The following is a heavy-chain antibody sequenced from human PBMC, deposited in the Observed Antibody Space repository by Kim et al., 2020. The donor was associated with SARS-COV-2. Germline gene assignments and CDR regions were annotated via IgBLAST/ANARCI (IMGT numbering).Heavy chain of an antibody. Sequence: GGSLRLSCTASGFTFGDYAMSWFRQAPGKGLEWVGFIRSKAYGGTTEYAAYVKGRFTISRDDSKSIAYLQMNSLKTEDTAVYYCTRAQERSITMVRGVIKFDYWGQGTLVTVSS. J-gene: IGHJ4*02. CDR3: TRAQERSITMVRGVIKFDY. CDR2: IRSKAYGGTT. V-gene: IGHV3-49*03. CDR1: GFTFGDYA. D-gene: IGHD3-10*01.